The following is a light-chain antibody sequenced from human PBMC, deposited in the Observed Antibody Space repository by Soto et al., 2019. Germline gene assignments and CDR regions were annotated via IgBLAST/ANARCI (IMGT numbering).Light chain of an antibody. CDR1: QGVSSSH. CDR2: GAS. V-gene: IGKV3-20*01. Sequence: EIVLTQSPGTLSLSPGERATLSCRASQGVSSSHLAWYQQKPGQAPRLLIYGASSRATGIPDRFSGGGSGTDFTLTISRLEPEDFAVYYCQQYGSSLTWTFGQGTKVEIK. J-gene: IGKJ1*01. CDR3: QQYGSSLTWT.